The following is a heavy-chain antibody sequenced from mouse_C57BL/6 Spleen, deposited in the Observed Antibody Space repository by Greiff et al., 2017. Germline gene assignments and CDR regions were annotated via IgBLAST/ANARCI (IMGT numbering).Heavy chain of an antibody. CDR1: GYTFTSYT. D-gene: IGHD2-4*01. J-gene: IGHJ3*01. CDR2: INPSRGYT. Sequence: QVQLQQSGAELARPGASVKMSCKASGYTFTSYTMHWVKQRPGQGLEWIGYINPSRGYTKYNQKLKDKATLTADKSSSTAYMQLSSLTSEDSAVYYWGRSGYDYDRTWFAYWGQGTLVTVSA. CDR3: GRSGYDYDRTWFAY. V-gene: IGHV1-4*01.